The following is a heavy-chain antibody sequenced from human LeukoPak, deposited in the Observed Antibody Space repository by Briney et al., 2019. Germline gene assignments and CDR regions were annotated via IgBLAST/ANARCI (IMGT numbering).Heavy chain of an antibody. J-gene: IGHJ5*02. CDR1: GDSVASGGYY. Sequence: SETLSLTCTVSGDSVASGGYYWNWIRQPPGKGLEWIGYIYYSVSTNYNLSLKSRVTISVDTSENQFSLKLPSVPAADTAVYYCARGGRGRNWFDPWGQRTLVTVSS. V-gene: IGHV4-61*08. CDR2: IYYSVST. D-gene: IGHD3-10*01. CDR3: ARGGRGRNWFDP.